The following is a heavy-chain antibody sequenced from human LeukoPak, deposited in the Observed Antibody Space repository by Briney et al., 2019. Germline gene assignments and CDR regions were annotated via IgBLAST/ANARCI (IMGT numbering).Heavy chain of an antibody. V-gene: IGHV4-39*07. J-gene: IGHJ4*02. D-gene: IGHD3-10*01. CDR1: GGSMSDSIT. Sequence: SETLSLTCSVSGGSMSDSITWGWVRQPPGKGLEWLANIHDDGRTAPNPSLRSRVTISVDTSKNQFSLKLSSVTAADTAVYYCARGTPPKYYYGSGSYTLFDYWGQGTLVTVSS. CDR3: ARGTPPKYYYGSGSYTLFDY. CDR2: IHDDGRT.